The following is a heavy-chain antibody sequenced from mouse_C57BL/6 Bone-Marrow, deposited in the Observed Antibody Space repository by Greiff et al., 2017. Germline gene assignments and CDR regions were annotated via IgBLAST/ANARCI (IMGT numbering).Heavy chain of an antibody. CDR2: INPGSGGT. D-gene: IGHD1-1*01. J-gene: IGHJ2*01. CDR3: ARAPATSYYFDY. Sequence: QVQLQQSGAELVRPGTSVKVSCKASGYAFTNYLIEWVKQRPGQGLEWIGVINPGSGGTNYNEKFKGKATLTADKSSSTAYMQLSSLTSEDSAVYCCARAPATSYYFDYWGQGTTLSVSS. V-gene: IGHV1-54*01. CDR1: GYAFTNYL.